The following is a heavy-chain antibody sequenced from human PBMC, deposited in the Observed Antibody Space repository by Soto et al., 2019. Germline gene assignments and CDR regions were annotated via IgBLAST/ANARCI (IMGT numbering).Heavy chain of an antibody. J-gene: IGHJ6*02. Sequence: QVQLVESGGGVVQPGRSLRLSCAASGFTFSSYGMHWVRQAPGKGLEWAAVISYDGSNKYYADSVKGRFTISRDNSKNTLYLQMNSLRAEDTAVYYCAKDRGSYSDYYYGMDVWGQGTTVTVSS. CDR3: AKDRGSYSDYYYGMDV. D-gene: IGHD1-26*01. CDR2: ISYDGSNK. V-gene: IGHV3-30*18. CDR1: GFTFSSYG.